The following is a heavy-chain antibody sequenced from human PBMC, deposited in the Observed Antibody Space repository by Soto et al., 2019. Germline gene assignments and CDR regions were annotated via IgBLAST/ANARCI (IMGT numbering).Heavy chain of an antibody. CDR2: INSDASHT. CDR1: GFTFSTYW. D-gene: IGHD1-7*01. J-gene: IGHJ6*02. CDR3: ARDGEYNWNYGGYYYGMDV. V-gene: IGHV3-21*04. Sequence: GGSLKLSCAASGFTFSTYWMHWIRQVPGKGLEWVSRINSDASHTYYADSVKGRFTISRDNAKNSLYLQMNSLRAEDTAVYYCARDGEYNWNYGGYYYGMDVWGQGTTVTVSS.